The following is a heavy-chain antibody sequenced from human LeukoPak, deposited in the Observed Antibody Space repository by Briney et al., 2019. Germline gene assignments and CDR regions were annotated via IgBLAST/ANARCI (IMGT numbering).Heavy chain of an antibody. CDR1: GGSFSGYY. J-gene: IGHJ5*02. CDR3: AGDHFRVGCSTTSCYGVDP. D-gene: IGHD2-2*01. Sequence: PSETLSLTCAVYGGSFSGYYWSWIRQPPGKGLEWIGEINYSGSTYYNPSLQSRVTISVDTSKNQFSLKPNSVTAADTAVYYCAGDHFRVGCSTTSCYGVDPWGQGTLVTVSS. V-gene: IGHV4-34*01. CDR2: INYSGST.